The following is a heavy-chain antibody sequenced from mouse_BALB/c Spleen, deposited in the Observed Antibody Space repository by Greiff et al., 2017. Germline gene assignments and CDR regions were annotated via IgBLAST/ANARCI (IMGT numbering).Heavy chain of an antibody. J-gene: IGHJ1*01. D-gene: IGHD2-1*01. CDR1: GYTFSSYW. CDR2: ILPGSGST. V-gene: IGHV1-9*01. Sequence: QVQLQQSGAELMKPGASVKISCKATGYTFSSYWIEWVKQRPGHGLEWIGEILPGSGSTNYNEKFKGKATFTADTSSNTAYMQLSSLTSEDSAVYYCARGGYGNYVYWYFDVWGAGTTVTVSS. CDR3: ARGGYGNYVYWYFDV.